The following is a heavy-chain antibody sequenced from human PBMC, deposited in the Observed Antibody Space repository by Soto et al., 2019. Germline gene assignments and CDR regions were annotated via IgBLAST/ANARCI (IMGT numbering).Heavy chain of an antibody. D-gene: IGHD2-21*01. Sequence: QLQLQESGSGLVKPSQTLSLTCAGSGGSISSSGYSWSWIRQPPGKGLEWIGYIYHGSTYYNPSLESRVTISVDRSKNQFALKLSSVTAADTAVYYCARGSVVAIDYWGQGTLVTVSS. CDR3: ARGSVVAIDY. J-gene: IGHJ4*02. CDR2: IYHGST. CDR1: GGSISSSGYS. V-gene: IGHV4-30-2*01.